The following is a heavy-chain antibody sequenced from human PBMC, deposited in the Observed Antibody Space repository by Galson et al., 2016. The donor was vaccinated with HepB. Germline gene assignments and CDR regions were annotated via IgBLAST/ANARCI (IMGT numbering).Heavy chain of an antibody. Sequence: SLRLSCAASGFTFSSFGMYWVRQAPGKGLEWVAVIWYDGSNKYYADSVKGRFTISRDNSKNTLYLQMNSLRAEDTAVYYCARPGYCRGSSCYVPFDIWGQGTMATVSS. CDR1: GFTFSSFG. CDR3: ARPGYCRGSSCYVPFDI. J-gene: IGHJ3*02. V-gene: IGHV3-33*01. D-gene: IGHD2-15*01. CDR2: IWYDGSNK.